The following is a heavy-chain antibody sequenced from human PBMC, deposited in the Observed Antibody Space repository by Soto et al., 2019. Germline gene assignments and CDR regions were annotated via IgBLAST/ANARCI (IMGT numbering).Heavy chain of an antibody. CDR3: ARDLLLGPGRWFDP. CDR1: GGSISSGDYY. CDR2: IYYSGST. D-gene: IGHD3-22*01. V-gene: IGHV4-30-4*01. Sequence: SETLSLTCTVSGGSISSGDYYWSWIRQPPGKGLEWIGYIYYSGSTYYNPSLKSRVTISVDTSKNQFSLKLSSVTAADTAVYYCARDLLLGPGRWFDPWGQGTLVTVSS. J-gene: IGHJ5*02.